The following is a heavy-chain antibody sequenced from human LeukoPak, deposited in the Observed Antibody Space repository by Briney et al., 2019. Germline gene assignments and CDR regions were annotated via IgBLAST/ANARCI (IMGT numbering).Heavy chain of an antibody. J-gene: IGHJ4*02. Sequence: ASVMVSCKASGGTFSSYAISWVRQAPGQGLEWMGRIIPILGIANYAQKFQGRVTITADKSTSTAYMELSSLRSEDTAVYYCARGIQLWNYFDYWGQGTLVTVSS. CDR3: ARGIQLWNYFDY. D-gene: IGHD5-18*01. CDR1: GGTFSSYA. CDR2: IIPILGIA. V-gene: IGHV1-69*04.